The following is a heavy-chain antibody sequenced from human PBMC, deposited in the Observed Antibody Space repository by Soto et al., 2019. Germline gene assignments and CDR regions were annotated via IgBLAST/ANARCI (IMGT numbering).Heavy chain of an antibody. Sequence: VQLVESGGGVVQPGRSLRLSCAASGFTFSSYAMSWVRQAPGKGLEWVSAISGSGGSTYYADSVKGRFTISRDNSKNTLYLQMNSLRAEDTAVYYCAQAESWVTMIVVVVYGMEVWGQGTKVTVSS. CDR2: ISGSGGST. J-gene: IGHJ6*02. CDR1: GFTFSSYA. CDR3: AQAESWVTMIVVVVYGMEV. V-gene: IGHV3-23*04. D-gene: IGHD3-22*01.